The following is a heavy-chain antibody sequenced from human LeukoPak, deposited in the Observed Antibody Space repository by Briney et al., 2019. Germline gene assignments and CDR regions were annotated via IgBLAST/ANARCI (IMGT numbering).Heavy chain of an antibody. D-gene: IGHD6-13*01. CDR3: ARAALAAATDAFDI. V-gene: IGHV1-2*02. Sequence: GASVKVSCKASGYTFTGYYMHWVRQAPGQGLEWMGWINPNSGGTNYAQKFQGRVTMTRDTSISTAYMELSRPRSDDTAVYYCARAALAAATDAFDIWGQGTMVTVSS. CDR2: INPNSGGT. J-gene: IGHJ3*02. CDR1: GYTFTGYY.